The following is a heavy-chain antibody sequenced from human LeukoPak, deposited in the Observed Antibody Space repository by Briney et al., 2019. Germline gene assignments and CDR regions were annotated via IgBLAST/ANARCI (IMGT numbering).Heavy chain of an antibody. CDR1: GFTVSSNY. CDR2: IYSGGST. CDR3: ASPYCSSTSCYQAWAFDI. J-gene: IGHJ3*02. Sequence: GGSLRLSCAASGFTVSSNYMSWVRQAPGKGLEWVSVIYSGGSTYYADSVKGRFTISRDNSKNTLYLQMNSLRAEDTAVYYCASPYCSSTSCYQAWAFDIWGQGTMVTVSS. V-gene: IGHV3-53*01. D-gene: IGHD2-2*01.